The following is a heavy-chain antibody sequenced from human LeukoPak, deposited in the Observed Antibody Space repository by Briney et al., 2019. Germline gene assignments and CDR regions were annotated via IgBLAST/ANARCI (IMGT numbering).Heavy chain of an antibody. D-gene: IGHD2-21*02. CDR1: GFILRSYA. V-gene: IGHV3-30*03. CDR3: ARARVTSTLKNSYYYVMDV. J-gene: IGHJ6*04. Sequence: GKSLRLSCAASGFILRSYAMHWVRQAPGKGLEWVALVSHDGSNECYTGSVKGRFIISRDNSKNTVYLQMNRLREGDTAVYYCARARVTSTLKNSYYYVMDVWGEGTTVTVSS. CDR2: VSHDGSNE.